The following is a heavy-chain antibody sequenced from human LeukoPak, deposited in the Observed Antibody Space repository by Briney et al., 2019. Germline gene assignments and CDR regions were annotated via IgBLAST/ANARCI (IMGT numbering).Heavy chain of an antibody. J-gene: IGHJ4*02. CDR3: ARATSSGYYNDY. D-gene: IGHD6-19*01. CDR1: GYSISSGYY. CDR2: IYHRGTI. Sequence: SETLSLTCSVSGYSISSGYYWGWIRQSPGKGLEWIGSIYHRGTIYYNPSLKSRVTISVDTSKNQFSLKLSSVTAADTAVYYCARATSSGYYNDYWGQGTLVTVSS. V-gene: IGHV4-38-2*02.